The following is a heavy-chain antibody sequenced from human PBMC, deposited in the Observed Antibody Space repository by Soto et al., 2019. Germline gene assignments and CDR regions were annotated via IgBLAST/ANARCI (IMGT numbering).Heavy chain of an antibody. V-gene: IGHV4-39*01. Sequence: PSETLSLTCTVSGGSISSSSYYWGWIRQPPGKGLEWIGSIYYSGSTYYNPSLKSRVTISVDTSKNQFSLKLGSVTAADTAVYYCARLGHLYYDILTGYYPGEVIGAFDIWGQGKMVTVSS. CDR1: GGSISSSSYY. D-gene: IGHD3-9*01. CDR3: ARLGHLYYDILTGYYPGEVIGAFDI. CDR2: IYYSGST. J-gene: IGHJ3*02.